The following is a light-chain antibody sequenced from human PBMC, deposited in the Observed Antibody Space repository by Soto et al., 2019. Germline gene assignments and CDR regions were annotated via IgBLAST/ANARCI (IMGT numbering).Light chain of an antibody. V-gene: IGLV2-14*01. CDR1: SSDVGGFNY. CDR3: SSYTSSSTVV. Sequence: QSALTQPASVSGSPGQSITISCTGTSSDVGGFNYVSWYQQHPGKAPKLMIFDVSQRPSGVSNRFSGSKSANTASLTISGLQADDEADYYCSSYTSSSTVVFGGGTKLTVL. CDR2: DVS. J-gene: IGLJ2*01.